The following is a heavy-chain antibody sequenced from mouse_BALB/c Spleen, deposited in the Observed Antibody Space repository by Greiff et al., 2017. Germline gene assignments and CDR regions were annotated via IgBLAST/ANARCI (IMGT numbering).Heavy chain of an antibody. CDR1: GYTFTSYY. CDR3: TRPITPYWYFDV. V-gene: IGHV1S81*02. D-gene: IGHD2-4*01. J-gene: IGHJ1*01. Sequence: QVQLQQPGAELVKPGASVKLSCKASGYTFTSYYMYWVKQRPGQGLEWIGGINPSNGGTNFNEKFKSKATLTVDKSSSTAYMQLSSLTSEDSAVYYCTRPITPYWYFDVWGAGTTVTVSS. CDR2: INPSNGGT.